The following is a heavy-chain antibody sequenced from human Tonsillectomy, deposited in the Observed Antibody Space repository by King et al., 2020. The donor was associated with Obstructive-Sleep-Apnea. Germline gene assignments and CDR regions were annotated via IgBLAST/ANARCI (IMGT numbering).Heavy chain of an antibody. V-gene: IGHV1-69*01. D-gene: IGHD3-22*01. CDR3: ATTITDYYYDSSGFSAYFDY. Sequence: VQLVQSGAEVKKPGSSVKVSCKASGGTFSSCAISWVRQAPGQGLEWMGVIIPIFGPANYAQKFQGRVTITADEPTSTACMKLSSLRSDDTAVYYCATTITDYYYDSSGFSAYFDYWGQGTLVTVSS. J-gene: IGHJ4*02. CDR2: IIPIFGPA. CDR1: GGTFSSCA.